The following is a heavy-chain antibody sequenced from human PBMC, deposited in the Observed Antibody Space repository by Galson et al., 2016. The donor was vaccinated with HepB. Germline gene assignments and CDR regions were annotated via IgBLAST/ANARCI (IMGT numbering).Heavy chain of an antibody. CDR3: AKTDLWSGPHYFDS. Sequence: SVKVSCKASGHMSTTYYINWVRQAPGQGLEWMGITNPSESRTRYAQNFQGRLTMTKDTSTTTVYMELSSLRSEGTALYYCAKTDLWSGPHYFDSWGQGTQVTVSS. CDR1: GHMSTTYY. D-gene: IGHD3-3*01. V-gene: IGHV1-46*01. J-gene: IGHJ4*02. CDR2: TNPSESRT.